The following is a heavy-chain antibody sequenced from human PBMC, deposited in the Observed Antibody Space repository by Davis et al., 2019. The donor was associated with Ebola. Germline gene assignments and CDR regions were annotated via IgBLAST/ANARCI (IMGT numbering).Heavy chain of an antibody. CDR2: IYPGDSDT. D-gene: IGHD4-11*01. CDR3: ARHGYSNHYYYYGMDV. V-gene: IGHV5-51*01. Sequence: PGGSLRLSCKGSGYSFTSYWIGWVRQMPGKGLEWMGIIYPGDSDTRYSPSFQGQVTISADKSISTAYLQWSSLKASDTAMYYCARHGYSNHYYYYGMDVWGQGTTVTVSS. J-gene: IGHJ6*02. CDR1: GYSFTSYW.